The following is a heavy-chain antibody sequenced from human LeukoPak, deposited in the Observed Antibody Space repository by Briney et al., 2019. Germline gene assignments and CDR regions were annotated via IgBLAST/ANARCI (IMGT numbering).Heavy chain of an antibody. J-gene: IGHJ6*03. D-gene: IGHD3-16*01. CDR1: GFTFSSYW. V-gene: IGHV3-74*01. CDR2: INSDGSST. Sequence: GGSPRLSCAASGFTFSSYWMHWVRQAPGKGLVWVSRINSDGSSTSYADSVKGRFTISRDNTKNTLYLQMNSLRAEDTAVYYCARDGDYYYMDVWGKGTTVTVSS. CDR3: ARDGDYYYMDV.